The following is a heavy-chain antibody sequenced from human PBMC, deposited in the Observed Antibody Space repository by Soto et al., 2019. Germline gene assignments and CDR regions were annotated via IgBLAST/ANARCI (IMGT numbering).Heavy chain of an antibody. V-gene: IGHV4-30-2*01. D-gene: IGHD3-3*01. Sequence: SETLSLTCAVSGGSISSGGYSWSWIRQPPGKGLEWIGYIYHSGSTYYNPSLKSRVTFSVDTSKNQFSLTLRSVTAADTAVYFCASHPTITTNFDFWGQGTLVTVSS. CDR1: GGSISSGGYS. CDR2: IYHSGST. CDR3: ASHPTITTNFDF. J-gene: IGHJ4*02.